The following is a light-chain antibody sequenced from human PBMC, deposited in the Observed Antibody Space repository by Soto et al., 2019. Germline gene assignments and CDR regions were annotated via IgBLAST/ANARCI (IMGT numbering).Light chain of an antibody. CDR1: QSVNRRS. V-gene: IGKV3-20*01. CDR2: TIS. CDR3: QQYDNSRT. J-gene: IGKJ1*01. Sequence: IVLTQSPGTLSLSPGERATLSCRASQSVNRRSLAWYQQKPGQAPRLLISTISNRATGIPDRFSGSGSGADFTITISRLEPEDFAVYYCQQYDNSRTFGQGTKVEIK.